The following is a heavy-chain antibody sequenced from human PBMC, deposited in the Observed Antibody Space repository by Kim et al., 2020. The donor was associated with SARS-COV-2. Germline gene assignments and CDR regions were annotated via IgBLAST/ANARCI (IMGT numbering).Heavy chain of an antibody. Sequence: YYHPSLKSRVTISVDTSKNQFSLKLSSVTAATVYYCARHGCTGGVCYFDPWGQGTLVTVSS. CDR3: ARHGCTGGVCYFDP. D-gene: IGHD2-8*02. V-gene: IGHV4-39*01. J-gene: IGHJ5*02.